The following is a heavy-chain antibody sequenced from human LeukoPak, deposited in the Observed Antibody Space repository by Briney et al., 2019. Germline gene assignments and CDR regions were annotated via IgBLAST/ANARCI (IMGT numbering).Heavy chain of an antibody. CDR2: INYRGTT. CDR3: ARVLTGDFWSGYYFDN. Sequence: SETLSLTCTVSGDSISSGGYYWSWIRQHPGKGLEWIAYINYRGTTFYNPSLKSRVSVSVDTSKNQLSLKLSSVTAADTAVYYCARVLTGDFWSGYYFDNWGQGTLVTVSS. V-gene: IGHV4-31*03. J-gene: IGHJ4*02. CDR1: GDSISSGGYY. D-gene: IGHD3-3*01.